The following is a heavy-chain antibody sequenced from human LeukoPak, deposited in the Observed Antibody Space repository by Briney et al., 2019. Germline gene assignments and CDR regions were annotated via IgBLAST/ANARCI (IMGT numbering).Heavy chain of an antibody. J-gene: IGHJ5*02. CDR1: GGSFSGYY. CDR3: AKGAGGFSYYNWFDP. CDR2: INHSGST. Sequence: SETLSLTCDVYGGSFSGYYWSWIRQPPEKGLEWIGEINHSGSTNYNPSLKSRVTISVDTSKNQFSLKLASVTAADTAIYYCAKGAGGFSYYNWFDPWGQGTLVTVSS. D-gene: IGHD5-18*01. V-gene: IGHV4-34*01.